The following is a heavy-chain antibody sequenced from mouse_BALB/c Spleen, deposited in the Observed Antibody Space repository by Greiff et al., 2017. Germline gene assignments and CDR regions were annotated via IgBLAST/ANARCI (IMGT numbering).Heavy chain of an antibody. D-gene: IGHD2-1*01. J-gene: IGHJ3*01. CDR1: GYTFTDYA. Sequence: QVQLKESGAELVRPGVSVKISCKGSGYTFTDYAMHWVKQSHAKSLEWIGVISTYYGDASYNQKFKGKATMTVDKSSSTAYMELARLTSEDSAIYYCARDGNSFAYWGQGTLVTVSA. CDR3: ARDGNSFAY. CDR2: ISTYYGDA. V-gene: IGHV1S137*01.